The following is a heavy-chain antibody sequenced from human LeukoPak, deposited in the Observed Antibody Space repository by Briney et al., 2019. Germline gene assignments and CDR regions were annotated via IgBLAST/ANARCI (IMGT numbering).Heavy chain of an antibody. CDR3: ARPLVVGTNDAFGI. Sequence: PSETLSLTCGVYGGSFSGYHWSWIRQPPGKGLEWIGEISQSGSTNFNPSLKSRVTFSVDTSKKQFSLKLSSVTAADTAVYYCARPLVVGTNDAFGIWGQGTMVTVSS. CDR1: GGSFSGYH. D-gene: IGHD2-15*01. CDR2: ISQSGST. J-gene: IGHJ3*02. V-gene: IGHV4-34*01.